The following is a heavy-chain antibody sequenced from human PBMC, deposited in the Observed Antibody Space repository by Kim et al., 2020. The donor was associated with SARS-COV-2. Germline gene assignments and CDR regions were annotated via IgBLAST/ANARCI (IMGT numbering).Heavy chain of an antibody. J-gene: IGHJ4*02. Sequence: AQKLQGRVTRTTDTSTSTAYRELRSLRSDDTAVYYCARNYGDYVGGSFDYWGQGTLVTVSS. CDR3: ARNYGDYVGGSFDY. V-gene: IGHV1-18*01. D-gene: IGHD4-17*01.